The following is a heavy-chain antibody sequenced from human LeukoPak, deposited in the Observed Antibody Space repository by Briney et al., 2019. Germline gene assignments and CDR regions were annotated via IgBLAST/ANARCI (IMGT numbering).Heavy chain of an antibody. CDR1: GFTFSSYA. CDR2: FSGSGGTT. V-gene: IGHV3-23*01. Sequence: GGSLRLSCAASGFTFSSYAMNWVRQAPGRGLEWVSGFSGSGGTTYYADSVKGRFPISRDNAKNTLYLQMNSLRAEDTAVYYCANGNRCTSPNCLGYYYFYMGVWGKGTTVTVSS. J-gene: IGHJ6*03. CDR3: ANGNRCTSPNCLGYYYFYMGV. D-gene: IGHD2-8*01.